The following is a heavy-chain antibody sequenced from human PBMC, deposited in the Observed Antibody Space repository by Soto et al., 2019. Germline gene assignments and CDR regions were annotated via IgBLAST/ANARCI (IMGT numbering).Heavy chain of an antibody. CDR3: AGDGIVVVPAASTYYYYGMDV. Sequence: QVQLVQSGAEVKNPGASVKVSCKASGYTFNSCGITWVRQAPGQGLEWMGWISADNGKTNYAQKLQDRVIMTTDTSAGTAKMELRSLRPDDTAVYYCAGDGIVVVPAASTYYYYGMDVWGQGTAVTVSS. CDR1: GYTFNSCG. J-gene: IGHJ6*02. D-gene: IGHD2-2*01. V-gene: IGHV1-18*01. CDR2: ISADNGKT.